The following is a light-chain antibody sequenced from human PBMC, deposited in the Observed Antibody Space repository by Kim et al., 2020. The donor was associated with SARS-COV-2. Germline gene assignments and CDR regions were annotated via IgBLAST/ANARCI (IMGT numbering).Light chain of an antibody. Sequence: SVAPEERANLSGRASQSVSSNLGWYQQKPGQAPRLLIYGASTRATGIPARFSGSGSGTEFTLTISSLQSEDFAVYYCQQYNNWWTFGQGTKVDIK. CDR3: QQYNNWWT. CDR1: QSVSSN. CDR2: GAS. J-gene: IGKJ1*01. V-gene: IGKV3-15*01.